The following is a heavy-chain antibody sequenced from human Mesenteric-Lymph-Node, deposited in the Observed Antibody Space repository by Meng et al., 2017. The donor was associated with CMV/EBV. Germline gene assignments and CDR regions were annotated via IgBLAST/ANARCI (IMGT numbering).Heavy chain of an antibody. J-gene: IGHJ4*02. CDR3: ARDKGHCTNGVCYGPAYYFDY. D-gene: IGHD2-8*01. Sequence: GESLKISCAASGFTFSNAWMSWVRQAPGKGLEWVGRIKSKTDGGTTDYAAPVKGRFTISRDDSKNTLYLQMNSLKTEDTAVYYCARDKGHCTNGVCYGPAYYFDYWGQGTLVTVSS. CDR1: GFTFSNAW. V-gene: IGHV3-15*01. CDR2: IKSKTDGGTT.